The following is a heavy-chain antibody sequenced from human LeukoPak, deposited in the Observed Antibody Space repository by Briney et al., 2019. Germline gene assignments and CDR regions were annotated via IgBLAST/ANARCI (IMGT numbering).Heavy chain of an antibody. CDR2: INHSGST. J-gene: IGHJ6*02. CDR3: ARETRGYGMDV. CDR1: GGSFSGYY. V-gene: IGHV4-34*01. Sequence: SEPLSLTCAVYGGSFSGYYWSWIRQPPGNGLEWIGEINHSGSTNYNLSLKSRVTISVDTSKDQFSLKLSSVTAADTAVYYCARETRGYGMDVWGQGTTVTVSS.